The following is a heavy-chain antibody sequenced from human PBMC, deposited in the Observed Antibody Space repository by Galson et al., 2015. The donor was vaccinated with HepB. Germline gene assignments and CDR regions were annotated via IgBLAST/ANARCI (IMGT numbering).Heavy chain of an antibody. CDR2: INAGNGNT. D-gene: IGHD3-10*01. CDR1: GYTFTSYA. V-gene: IGHV1-3*01. J-gene: IGHJ6*02. Sequence: SVKVSCKASGYTFTSYAMHWVRQAPGQRLEWMGWINAGNGNTKYSQKFQGRVTITRDTSASTAYMKLSSLRSEDTAVYYCARDLLAYYYGSGKTPRGYYYYYGMDVWGQGTTVTVSS. CDR3: ARDLLAYYYGSGKTPRGYYYYYGMDV.